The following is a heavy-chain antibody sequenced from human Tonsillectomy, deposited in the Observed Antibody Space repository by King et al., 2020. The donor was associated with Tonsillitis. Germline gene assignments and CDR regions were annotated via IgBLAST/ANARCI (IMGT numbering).Heavy chain of an antibody. J-gene: IGHJ5*02. CDR3: ARGDYDFEPLRGWFAP. D-gene: IGHD3-3*01. CDR2: ISSNGGST. CDR1: GFTFSSYA. Sequence: VQLVESGGGLVQPGGSLRLSCAASGFTFSSYAMHWVRQAPGKGLEYVSAISSNGGSTYYANSVKGRFTISRDNSKNTLYLQMGSLRAEDMAVYYCARGDYDFEPLRGWFAPWGQGTLVTVSS. V-gene: IGHV3-64*01.